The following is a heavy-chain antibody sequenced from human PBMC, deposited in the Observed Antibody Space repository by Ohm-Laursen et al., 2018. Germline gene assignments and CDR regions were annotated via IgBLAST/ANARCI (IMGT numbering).Heavy chain of an antibody. J-gene: IGHJ3*02. CDR1: GGSVSSDSYY. Sequence: SQTLSLTCTVSGGSVSSDSYYWSWIRQPPGKGLEWIAYIYYSGSTNYNPSLKRRVTISVDTSENQFSLKLSSVTAADTAVYYCASLLRSPDAFDIWGQGTMVTVSP. V-gene: IGHV4-61*01. CDR2: IYYSGST. CDR3: ASLLRSPDAFDI.